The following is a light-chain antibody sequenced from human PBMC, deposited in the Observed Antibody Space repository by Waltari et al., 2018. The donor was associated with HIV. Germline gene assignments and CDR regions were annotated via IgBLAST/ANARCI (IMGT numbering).Light chain of an antibody. V-gene: IGLV2-11*01. CDR1: SSDVGGYNY. Sequence: ALTQPRSVSGSPGQSVTISCTGTSSDVGGYNYVSWYQQHPGKAPKLMIYDVSKRPSGVPDRFSGSKSGNTASLTISGLQAEDEADYYCCSYAGSYTVVFGGGTKLTVL. CDR2: DVS. CDR3: CSYAGSYTVV. J-gene: IGLJ2*01.